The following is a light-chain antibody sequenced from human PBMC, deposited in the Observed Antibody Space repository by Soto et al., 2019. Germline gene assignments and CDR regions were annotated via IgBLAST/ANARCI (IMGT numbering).Light chain of an antibody. CDR2: DST. Sequence: EVVMRQSPATLSVSPGEGATLSCRASQSVRNSLLAWYQQKPRQPPRLLIYDSTTRAAATQKRISGRGSRTDITLTISIQQSEDFAVYCCQQYDNWPWTFGQGTKVDIK. CDR3: QQYDNWPWT. CDR1: QSVRNSL. J-gene: IGKJ1*01. V-gene: IGKV3D-15*01.